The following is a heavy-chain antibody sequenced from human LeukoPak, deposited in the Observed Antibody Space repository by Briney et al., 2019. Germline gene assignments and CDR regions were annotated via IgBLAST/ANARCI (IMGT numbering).Heavy chain of an antibody. CDR2: ISGSGDST. V-gene: IGHV3-23*01. CDR1: GGSFSGYY. J-gene: IGHJ6*03. CDR3: AKTYYSSRAHYYYYYYMDV. Sequence: PSETLSLTCAVYGGSFSGYYWSWVRQAPGKGLEWVSGISGSGDSTFYADSVKGRFTISRDNSKNTRYLQMNSLRAEDTAVYYCAKTYYSSRAHYYYYYYMDVWGKGTTVTISS. D-gene: IGHD3-10*01.